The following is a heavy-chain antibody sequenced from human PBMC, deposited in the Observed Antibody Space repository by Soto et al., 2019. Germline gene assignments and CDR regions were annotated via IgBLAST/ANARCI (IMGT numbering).Heavy chain of an antibody. D-gene: IGHD2-2*01. Sequence: ASVKVSCKASGYTFTSYGISWVRQAPGQGLEWMGWISAYNGNTNYAQKLQGRVTMTTDTSTSTAYMELRSLRSDDTAVYYCARRAPLCSSTSCYFGYWGQGTLVTVSS. CDR1: GYTFTSYG. V-gene: IGHV1-18*01. CDR2: ISAYNGNT. J-gene: IGHJ4*02. CDR3: ARRAPLCSSTSCYFGY.